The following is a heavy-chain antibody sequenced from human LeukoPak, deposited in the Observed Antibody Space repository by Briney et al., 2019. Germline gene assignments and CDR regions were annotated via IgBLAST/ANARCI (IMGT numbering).Heavy chain of an antibody. J-gene: IGHJ4*02. V-gene: IGHV3-53*01. Sequence: GGSLRLSCAASGFTVSSNYMSWVRQAPGKGLEWVSVIYSGGSTYYADSVRGRFTISRDNSKSTLSLQMNSLRAEDTAVYYCAKDSHSWSRDYWGQGTLVTASS. CDR2: IYSGGST. D-gene: IGHD6-13*01. CDR3: AKDSHSWSRDY. CDR1: GFTVSSNY.